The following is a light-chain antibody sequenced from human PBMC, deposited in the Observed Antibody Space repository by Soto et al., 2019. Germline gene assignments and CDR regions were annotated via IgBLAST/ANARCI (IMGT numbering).Light chain of an antibody. V-gene: IGKV3-20*01. J-gene: IGKJ4*01. CDR3: QQFSSYPLT. Sequence: EFVFPQCPGIMTLSPGERATLSCRARQTVRNNYLAWYQQKPGQAPRLLIYDASSRATGIPDRFSGGGSGTDFTLTISRLEPEDFAVYYCQQFSSYPLTFGGGTKVDIK. CDR2: DAS. CDR1: QTVRNNY.